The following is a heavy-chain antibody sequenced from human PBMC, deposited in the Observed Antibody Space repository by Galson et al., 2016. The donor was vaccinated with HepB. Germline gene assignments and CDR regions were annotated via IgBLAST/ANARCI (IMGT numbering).Heavy chain of an antibody. D-gene: IGHD3-10*01. CDR3: ARGMTEGSDY. CDR2: IYPGDSDT. J-gene: IGHJ4*02. CDR1: GYTFTRHW. Sequence: QSGAEVKKSGESLKISCKGSGYTFTRHWIGWVRQLPGKGLEWMGTIYPGDSDTKYSPSFQGQVTISVDKSINTAHLQWSSLKTSDTGMYYCARGMTEGSDYWGQGTLVSVSS. V-gene: IGHV5-51*01.